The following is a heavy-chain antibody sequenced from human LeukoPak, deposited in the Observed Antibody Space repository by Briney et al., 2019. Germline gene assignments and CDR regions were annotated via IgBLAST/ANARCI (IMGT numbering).Heavy chain of an antibody. Sequence: SETLSLTCTVSGGSISSHYWSWIRQPPGKGLEWIGYIYYSGSTNYNPSLKSRVTISVDTSKNQFSLKLSSVTAADTAVYYCARVTAAAGTAYYYYYMDVWGKGTTVTVSS. CDR2: IYYSGST. CDR3: ARVTAAAGTAYYYYYMDV. CDR1: GGSISSHY. V-gene: IGHV4-59*11. J-gene: IGHJ6*03. D-gene: IGHD6-13*01.